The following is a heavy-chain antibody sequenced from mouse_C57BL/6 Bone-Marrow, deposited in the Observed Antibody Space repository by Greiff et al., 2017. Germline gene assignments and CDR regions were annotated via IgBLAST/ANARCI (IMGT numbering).Heavy chain of an antibody. Sequence: EVKLVESGGGLVKPGGSLKLSCAASGFTFSDYGMHWVRQAPEKGLEWVAYISSGSSTIYYADTVKGRFTISRDNAKNTLFLQMTSLRSEDTAMYYCARGDFNWADYWGQGTTLTVSS. CDR3: ARGDFNWADY. CDR2: ISSGSSTI. D-gene: IGHD4-1*02. V-gene: IGHV5-17*01. CDR1: GFTFSDYG. J-gene: IGHJ2*01.